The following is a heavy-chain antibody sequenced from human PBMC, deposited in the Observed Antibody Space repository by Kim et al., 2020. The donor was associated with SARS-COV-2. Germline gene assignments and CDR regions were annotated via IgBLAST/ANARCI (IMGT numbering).Heavy chain of an antibody. Sequence: ASVKVSCKASGYTFTSYAMHWVRQAPGQRLEWMGWINAGNGNTKYSQKFQGRVTITRDTSASTAYMELSSLRSEDTAVYYCASANYYGSGSYPWSWFDPWGQGTLVTVSS. CDR1: GYTFTSYA. CDR3: ASANYYGSGSYPWSWFDP. CDR2: INAGNGNT. J-gene: IGHJ5*02. D-gene: IGHD3-10*01. V-gene: IGHV1-3*01.